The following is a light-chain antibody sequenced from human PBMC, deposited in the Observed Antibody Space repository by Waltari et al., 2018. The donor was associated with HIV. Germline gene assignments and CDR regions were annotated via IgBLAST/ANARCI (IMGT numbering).Light chain of an antibody. CDR3: QQSYSTPYS. J-gene: IGKJ2*03. CDR2: AAS. V-gene: IGKV1-39*01. CDR1: QTISSY. Sequence: DIQMTQSPSSLYASVADRVTITCRTSQTISSYLNWYQRKPGKAPKLLIYAASSLHSGVPSRFSGSGSGTDFTLTISSLQPEDFATYYCQQSYSTPYSFGQGTKLEIK.